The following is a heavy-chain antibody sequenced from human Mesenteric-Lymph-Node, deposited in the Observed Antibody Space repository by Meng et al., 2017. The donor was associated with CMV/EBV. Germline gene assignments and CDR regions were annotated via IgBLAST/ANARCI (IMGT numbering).Heavy chain of an antibody. Sequence: GGSLRLSCAASGITFSNYDMNWVRQAPGKGLEWVSHISGSGSIIYYADSVKGRFTISRDNAKNSLYLQMNSLRAEDTALYYCAGRYCSEGNCHFFALDFWGQGTLVTVSS. CDR1: GITFSNYD. CDR2: ISGSGSII. V-gene: IGHV3-48*03. J-gene: IGHJ3*01. CDR3: AGRYCSEGNCHFFALDF. D-gene: IGHD2-15*01.